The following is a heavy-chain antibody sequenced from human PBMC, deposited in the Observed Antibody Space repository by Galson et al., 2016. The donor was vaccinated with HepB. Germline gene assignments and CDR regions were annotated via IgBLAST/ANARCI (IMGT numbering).Heavy chain of an antibody. CDR3: ARVSPARDQWSREFHDY. J-gene: IGHJ4*02. CDR2: FYITGTT. CDR1: GASVSDYY. Sequence: EPLSLTCSVSGASVSDYYWSWIRQSAGEGLEWVGRFYITGTTNYNPSLRSRVAMSVDTSANVFSLKLVSVTAADTAIYYCARVSPARDQWSREFHDYWGQGALVTVSS. D-gene: IGHD3-10*01. V-gene: IGHV4-4*07.